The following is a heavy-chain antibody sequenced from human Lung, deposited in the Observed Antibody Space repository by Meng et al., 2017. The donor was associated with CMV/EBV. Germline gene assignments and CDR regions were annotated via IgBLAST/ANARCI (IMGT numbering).Heavy chain of an antibody. D-gene: IGHD2-15*01. CDR1: GFTFSSYA. J-gene: IGHJ4*02. CDR2: ISYDGSNK. CDR3: AHGGGDC. Sequence: RVGSGGGVVQPGRSLRLSCAASGFTFSSYAMHWVRQAPGKGLEWVAVISYDGSNKYYADSVKGRFTISRDNSKNTLYLQMNSLRAEDTAVYYCAHGGGDCWGQGTLVTVFS. V-gene: IGHV3-30-3*01.